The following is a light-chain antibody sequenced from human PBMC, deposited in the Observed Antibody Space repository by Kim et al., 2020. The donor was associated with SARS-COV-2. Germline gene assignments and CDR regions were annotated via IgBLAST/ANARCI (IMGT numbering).Light chain of an antibody. V-gene: IGKV4-1*01. J-gene: IGKJ1*01. CDR2: WAS. CDR1: QSVSYSSNNKNY. CDR3: LQYYSTPRT. Sequence: DIVMTQSPDSLAVSLGERATINCKSSQSVSYSSNNKNYLAWYQQKPGQPPKLLIYWASTRESGVPDRFSGSGSGTDFTLTISSLQAEDVAVYYCLQYYSTPRTFGQGTKVDIK.